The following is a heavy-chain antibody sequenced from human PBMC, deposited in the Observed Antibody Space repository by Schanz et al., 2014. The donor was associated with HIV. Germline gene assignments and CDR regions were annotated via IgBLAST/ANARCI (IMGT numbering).Heavy chain of an antibody. J-gene: IGHJ3*01. CDR3: SRVGGWGACDF. CDR2: LYNGGDT. Sequence: EVQLVESGGGLIQPGGSRRLSCAASGFAVSGNYMSWVRQAPGKGLEWVSTLYNGGDTYYADSVKGRFTISRDNSKNTLYLQMSSLRAEDTAVYYCSRVGGWGACDFWGQGTMLTVSS. D-gene: IGHD3-10*01. V-gene: IGHV3-53*01. CDR1: GFAVSGNY.